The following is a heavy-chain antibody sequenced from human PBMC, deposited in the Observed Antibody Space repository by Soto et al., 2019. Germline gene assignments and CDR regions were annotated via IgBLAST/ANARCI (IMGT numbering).Heavy chain of an antibody. CDR2: ILGGSAAT. V-gene: IGHV3-23*01. J-gene: IGHJ4*02. D-gene: IGHD3-3*01. Sequence: EVQLLESGGGLVQPGESLRLSCAASGFNFRGYSMTWVRQAPGQGLEWVSSILGGSAATYYADSVRGRFTISRDDSKNTLYLQMHGLGAEDTAMYYCAKDRHPDGFWPFDHWGQGTLITVSS. CDR3: AKDRHPDGFWPFDH. CDR1: GFNFRGYS.